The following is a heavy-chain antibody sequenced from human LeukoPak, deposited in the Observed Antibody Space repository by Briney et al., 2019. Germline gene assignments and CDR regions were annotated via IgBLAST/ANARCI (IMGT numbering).Heavy chain of an antibody. CDR1: GGSFSGYY. V-gene: IGHV4-34*01. J-gene: IGHJ6*04. CDR3: ARGANMVRGVMAPPYYYYGMDV. D-gene: IGHD3-10*01. Sequence: SETLSLTCAVYGGSFSGYYWSWIRQPPGKGLEWIGEINHSGSTNYNPSLKSRVTISVDTSKNQFSLKLSSVTAADTAVYYCARGANMVRGVMAPPYYYYGMDVWGKGTTVTVSS. CDR2: INHSGST.